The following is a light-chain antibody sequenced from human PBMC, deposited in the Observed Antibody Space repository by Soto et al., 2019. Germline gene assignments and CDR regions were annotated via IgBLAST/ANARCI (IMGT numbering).Light chain of an antibody. J-gene: IGLJ2*01. CDR1: SSDVGSYNL. CDR2: EGS. CDR3: CSYAGSNTYVL. V-gene: IGLV2-23*01. Sequence: QSALTQPASVSGSPGQSITISCTGTSSDVGSYNLVSWYQQHPGKAPKLMIYEGSKRPSGVSNRFSGSKSGNTASLTISGLQAEDEADYYCCSYAGSNTYVLFGGGTKVTVL.